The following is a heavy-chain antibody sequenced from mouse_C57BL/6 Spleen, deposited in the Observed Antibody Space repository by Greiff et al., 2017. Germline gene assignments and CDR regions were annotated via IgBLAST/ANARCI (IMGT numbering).Heavy chain of an antibody. Sequence: QVQLQQPGAELVKPGASVKLSCKASGYTFTSYWMHWVKQRPGQGLEWIGMIHPNSGSTNYNEKFKSKATLTVDKSSSTAYMQLSSLTSEDSAVYYGARSYDGYYLYFDYWGQGTTLTVSS. CDR2: IHPNSGST. CDR1: GYTFTSYW. V-gene: IGHV1-64*01. D-gene: IGHD2-3*01. CDR3: ARSYDGYYLYFDY. J-gene: IGHJ2*01.